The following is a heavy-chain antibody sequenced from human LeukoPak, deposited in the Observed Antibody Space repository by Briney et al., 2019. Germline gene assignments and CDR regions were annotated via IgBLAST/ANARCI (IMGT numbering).Heavy chain of an antibody. J-gene: IGHJ4*02. V-gene: IGHV4-38-2*02. CDR2: IYHSGST. CDR1: GYSISRGNH. CDR3: ARGPLIGPIDY. Sequence: ASETLSLTCTVSGYSISRGNHWGWIRQPPGKRLEWIGSIYHSGSTYYNPSLKSRVTISVDTSKNQFSLKLTSVTAADTAVYYCARGPLIGPIDYWGQGTLVTVSS. D-gene: IGHD3-16*01.